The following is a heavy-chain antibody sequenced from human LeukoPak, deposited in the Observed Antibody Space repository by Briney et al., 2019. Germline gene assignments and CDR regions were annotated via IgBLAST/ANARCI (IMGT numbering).Heavy chain of an antibody. CDR3: ARDPRYSGTFDC. J-gene: IGHJ4*02. V-gene: IGHV3-11*06. D-gene: IGHD1-26*01. Sequence: PGGSLRLSCTASGFTFSDYYMSWIRQAPGKRLECVSYITSSSYTNYADSVKGRFTISRDNAKNSLYLQMDSLRAEDTAVYYCARDPRYSGTFDCWGQGTLVTVSS. CDR1: GFTFSDYY. CDR2: ITSSSYT.